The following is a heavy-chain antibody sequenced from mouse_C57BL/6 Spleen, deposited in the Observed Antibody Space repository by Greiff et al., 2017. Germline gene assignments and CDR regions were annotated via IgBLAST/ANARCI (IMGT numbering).Heavy chain of an antibody. Sequence: VQLQQSGAELVRPGTSVKLSCKASGYTFTSYWMHWVKQRPGQGLEWVGVIDPSDSYTNYNQKFKGKATLTVDTSSSTAYMQLSSLTSEDSAVYYCALYDYDEGWGQGTLVTVSA. V-gene: IGHV1-59*01. CDR1: GYTFTSYW. CDR3: ALYDYDEG. D-gene: IGHD2-4*01. J-gene: IGHJ3*01. CDR2: IDPSDSYT.